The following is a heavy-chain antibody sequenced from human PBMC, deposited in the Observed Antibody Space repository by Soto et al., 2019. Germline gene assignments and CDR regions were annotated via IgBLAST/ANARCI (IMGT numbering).Heavy chain of an antibody. CDR1: GFTFSDYY. V-gene: IGHV3-11*01. D-gene: IGHD3-3*01. CDR3: VRVIKGGTTSFDP. CDR2: ISSSGSTI. Sequence: GGSLRLSCAASGFTFSDYYISWIRQAPGKGLEWVSYISSSGSTIYYADSVKGRFTISRDNAKNSLYLQMNSLKTDDTAVYYCVRVIKGGTTSFDPWGQGTLVTVSS. J-gene: IGHJ5*02.